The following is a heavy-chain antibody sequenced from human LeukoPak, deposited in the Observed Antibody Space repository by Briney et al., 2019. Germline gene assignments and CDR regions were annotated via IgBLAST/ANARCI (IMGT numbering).Heavy chain of an antibody. CDR1: GYTLTELS. D-gene: IGHD6-13*01. CDR2: FDPEDGET. Sequence: ASVKVSCKVSGYTLTELSMHWVRQAPGKGLEWMGGFDPEDGETTYAQKFQGRVTMTEDTSTDTAYMELSSLRSEDTAVYYCATDGSNENWFDPWGQGTLVTVSS. CDR3: ATDGSNENWFDP. V-gene: IGHV1-24*01. J-gene: IGHJ5*02.